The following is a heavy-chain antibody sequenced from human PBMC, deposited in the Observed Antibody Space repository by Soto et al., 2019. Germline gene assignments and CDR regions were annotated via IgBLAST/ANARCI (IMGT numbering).Heavy chain of an antibody. CDR1: GFTFSTYA. D-gene: IGHD3-9*01. CDR3: AKRGTYYFDYWGQGALVAVSSGMDV. J-gene: IGHJ6*02. V-gene: IGHV3-23*01. CDR2: INSGGGGT. Sequence: GGSLRLSCAASGFTFSTYAMSWVRQAPGKGLEWVSSINSGGGGTFYSDSVKGRFTISRDNSKNTLYLQINSLRAEDTAVYYCAKRGTYYFDYWGQGALVAVSSGMDVRGQGTTVTVSS.